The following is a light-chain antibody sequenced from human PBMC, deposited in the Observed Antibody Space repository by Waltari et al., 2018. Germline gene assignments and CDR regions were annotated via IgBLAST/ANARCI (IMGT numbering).Light chain of an antibody. V-gene: IGKV4-1*01. CDR2: WAS. CDR1: QSLFYSSNSKNY. CDR3: HQYYSLFT. Sequence: DIVMTQSPDSLAVSLGERATINCKSSQSLFYSSNSKNYLAWYQQKPGQSPKLLIYWASTRESGVPDRFSGSGSGIDFTLTISTLQAEDVAVYYCHQYYSLFTFGPGTKVDIK. J-gene: IGKJ3*01.